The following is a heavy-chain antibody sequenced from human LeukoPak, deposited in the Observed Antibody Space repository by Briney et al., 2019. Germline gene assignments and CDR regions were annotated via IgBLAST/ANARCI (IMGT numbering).Heavy chain of an antibody. D-gene: IGHD2-2*01. J-gene: IGHJ6*02. CDR1: GGSISSYY. CDR3: ARLRVVPAAVYYYYGMDV. V-gene: IGHV4-59*08. CDR2: IYYSGST. Sequence: SETLSFTCTVSGGSISSYYWSWIRQPPGKGLEWIGYIYYSGSTNYNPSLKSRVTISVDTSKNQFSLKLSSVTAADTAVYYCARLRVVPAAVYYYYGMDVWGQGTTVTVSS.